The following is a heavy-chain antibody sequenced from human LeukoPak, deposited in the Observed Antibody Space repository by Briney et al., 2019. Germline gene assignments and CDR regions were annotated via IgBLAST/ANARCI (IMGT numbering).Heavy chain of an antibody. CDR3: ARSRSYYYDSSGYYRTQYYFDY. CDR2: INHSGST. D-gene: IGHD3-22*01. CDR1: GGSFSGYY. J-gene: IGHJ4*02. V-gene: IGHV4-34*01. Sequence: SETLSLTCAVYGGSFSGYYWSWIRQPPGKGLEWIGEINHSGSTNYNPSLKSRVTMSVDTSKNQFSLKLSSVTAADTAVYYCARSRSYYYDSSGYYRTQYYFDYWGQGTLVTVSS.